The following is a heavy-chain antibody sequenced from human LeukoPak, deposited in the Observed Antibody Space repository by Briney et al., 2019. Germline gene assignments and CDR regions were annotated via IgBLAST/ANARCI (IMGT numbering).Heavy chain of an antibody. CDR2: IYYSGST. V-gene: IGHV4-61*01. D-gene: IGHD6-13*01. CDR3: AKGRVNGAGVDY. Sequence: PSETLSLTCTVSGGSVSSGSYYWSWIRQPPGKGLEWIGYIYYSGSTNYNPSLKSRVTISIDTSKNQFSLKLTSVTAADTAVYYCAKGRVNGAGVDYWGQGTQVTVSS. J-gene: IGHJ4*02. CDR1: GGSVSSGSYY.